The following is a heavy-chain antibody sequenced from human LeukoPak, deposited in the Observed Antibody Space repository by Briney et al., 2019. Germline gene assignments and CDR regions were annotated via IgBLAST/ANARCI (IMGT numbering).Heavy chain of an antibody. CDR1: GFTVSSNY. V-gene: IGHV3-53*01. J-gene: IGHJ6*02. CDR2: IYSGGST. CDR3: AGTYCTNGVCYTRSYYYGMDV. D-gene: IGHD2-8*01. Sequence: GGSLRLSCAASGFTVSSNYMSWVRQAPGKGLEWVSVIYSGGSTYYADSVKGRFTISRDNSKNTLYLQMNSLRAEDTAVYYCAGTYCTNGVCYTRSYYYGMDVWGQGTTVTVSS.